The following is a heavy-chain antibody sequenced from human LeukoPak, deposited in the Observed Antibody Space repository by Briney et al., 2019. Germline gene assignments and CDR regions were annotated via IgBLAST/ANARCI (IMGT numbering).Heavy chain of an antibody. D-gene: IGHD2-2*01. Sequence: GASVTVSFKVSGYTLTELSMHWVRQAPGKGLEWMGGFDPEDGETIYAQKFQGRVTMTEDTSTDTAYMELSSLRSEDTAVYYCATGIHCSSTSCPEPTDYWGQGTLVTVSS. CDR1: GYTLTELS. J-gene: IGHJ4*02. CDR3: ATGIHCSSTSCPEPTDY. V-gene: IGHV1-24*01. CDR2: FDPEDGET.